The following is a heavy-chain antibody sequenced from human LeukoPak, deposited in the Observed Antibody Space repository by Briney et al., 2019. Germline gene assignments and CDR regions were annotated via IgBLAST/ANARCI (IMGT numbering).Heavy chain of an antibody. CDR3: AYSSSWYLVGAFDI. CDR2: ISYDGSNK. D-gene: IGHD6-13*01. CDR1: GFTFSSYG. J-gene: IGHJ3*02. V-gene: IGHV3-30*03. Sequence: SGGSLRLSCAASGFTFSSYGMHWVRQAPGKGLEWVAVISYDGSNKYYADSVKGRFTISRDNSKNTLYLQMNSLRAEDTAVYYCAYSSSWYLVGAFDIWGQGTMVTVSS.